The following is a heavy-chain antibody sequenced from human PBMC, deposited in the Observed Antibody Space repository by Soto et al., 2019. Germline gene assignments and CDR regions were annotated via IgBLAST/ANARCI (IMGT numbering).Heavy chain of an antibody. V-gene: IGHV3-48*02. CDR3: ARIPGLLLPGVAFDI. CDR2: ISSSSSTI. D-gene: IGHD2-15*01. J-gene: IGHJ3*02. Sequence: GGSLRLSCAASGFTFSSYSMNWVRQAPGKGLEWVSYISSSSSTIYYADSVKGRFTISRDNAKNSLYLQMNSLRDEDTAVYYCARIPGLLLPGVAFDIWGQGTMVTVSS. CDR1: GFTFSSYS.